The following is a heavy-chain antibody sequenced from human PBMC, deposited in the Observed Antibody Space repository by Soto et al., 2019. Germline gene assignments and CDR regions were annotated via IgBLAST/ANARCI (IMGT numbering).Heavy chain of an antibody. CDR3: ARVGFNYYYYYGMDV. Sequence: QVQLQESGPGLVKPSQTLSLTCTVSGGSISSGDYYWSWIRQPPGKGLEWIGYIYYSGSTYYNPSLKSRVTISVDTYKNQFSLKLSSVTAADTAVYYCARVGFNYYYYYGMDVWGQGTTVTVSS. V-gene: IGHV4-30-4*01. J-gene: IGHJ6*02. CDR2: IYYSGST. CDR1: GGSISSGDYY.